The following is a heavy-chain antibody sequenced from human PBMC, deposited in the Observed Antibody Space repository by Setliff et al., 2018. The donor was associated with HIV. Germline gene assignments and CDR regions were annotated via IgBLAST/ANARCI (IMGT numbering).Heavy chain of an antibody. CDR1: GFIFDGYA. CDR2: ISWDGATT. V-gene: IGHV3-43*01. CDR3: TRNAGYSSGWLDY. Sequence: PGGSLRLSCAASGFIFDGYAMHWVRQVPGKGLEWVALISWDGATTNYADSVKGRFTISRDSSKNSLYLQMNTLKTEDTAVYYCTRNAGYSSGWLDYWGQGTLVTVSS. J-gene: IGHJ4*02. D-gene: IGHD6-19*01.